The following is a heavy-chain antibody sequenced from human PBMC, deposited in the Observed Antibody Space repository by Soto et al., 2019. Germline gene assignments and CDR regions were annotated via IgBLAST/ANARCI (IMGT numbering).Heavy chain of an antibody. D-gene: IGHD1-7*01. CDR2: IYYSGST. CDR3: ARQEGDWNYGIYGMDV. J-gene: IGHJ6*02. V-gene: IGHV4-39*01. Sequence: PSETLSLTCTVSGGSISSSSYYWGWIRQPPGKGLEWIGSIYYSGSTYYNPSLKSRVTISVDTSKNQFSLKLSSVTAADTAVYYCARQEGDWNYGIYGMDVWGQGTTVTVSS. CDR1: GGSISSSSYY.